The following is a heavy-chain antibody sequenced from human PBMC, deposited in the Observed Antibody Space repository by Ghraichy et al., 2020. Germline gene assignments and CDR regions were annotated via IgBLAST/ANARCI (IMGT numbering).Heavy chain of an antibody. CDR1: GGTFSTYS. D-gene: IGHD2-2*02. CDR3: ARDCPHCSTTSCYRGLCGMDV. V-gene: IGHV1-69*13. J-gene: IGHJ6*02. CDR2: IIPIFGTT. Sequence: SVKVSCKASGGTFSTYSINWVRQAPGQGLEWMGAIIPIFGTTNYAQMFQGRVTITADESTSTAYMELSSLRSEDTAVYYCARDCPHCSTTSCYRGLCGMDVWGQGTTVTVSS.